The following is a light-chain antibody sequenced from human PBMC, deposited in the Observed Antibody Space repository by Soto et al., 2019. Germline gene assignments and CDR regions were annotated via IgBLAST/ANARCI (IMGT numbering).Light chain of an antibody. J-gene: IGLJ3*02. CDR1: LSNIGAGYE. CDR2: GHN. V-gene: IGLV1-40*01. CDR3: QSFDSSLSGSGV. Sequence: QSVLTQPPSVSGAPGQRVTISCTGSLSNIGAGYEVHWYQQLPGTAPKLLISGHNNRPSGVPDRFFGSKSGTSASLTIIGLQADDEAEHFCQSFDSSLSGSGVFGGGTKLTVL.